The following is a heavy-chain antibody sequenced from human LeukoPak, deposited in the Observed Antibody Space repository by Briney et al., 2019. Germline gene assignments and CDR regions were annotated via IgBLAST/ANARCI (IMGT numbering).Heavy chain of an antibody. CDR1: GFTFSNAW. J-gene: IGHJ6*03. CDR3: WYGSGHYYYYMDV. CDR2: IKSKTDGGTT. D-gene: IGHD3-10*01. V-gene: IGHV3-15*01. Sequence: GGSLRLSCAASGFTFSNAWMSWVRQAPGKGLEWVGRIKSKTDGGTTDYAAPVKGRFTISRDDSKNTLYLQMNSLITEDTAVYYCWYGSGHYYYYMDVWGKGTTVTVSS.